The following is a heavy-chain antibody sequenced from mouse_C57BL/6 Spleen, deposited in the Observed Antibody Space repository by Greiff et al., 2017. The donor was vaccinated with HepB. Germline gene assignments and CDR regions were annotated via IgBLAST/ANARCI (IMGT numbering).Heavy chain of an antibody. CDR2: IHPNSGST. D-gene: IGHD4-1*01. CDR1: GYTFTSYW. Sequence: QVQLQQSGAELVKPGASVKLSCKASGYTFTSYWMHWVKQRPGQGLEWIGMIHPNSGSTNYNEKFKSKATLTVDKSSSTAYMQLSSLTSEDSAVYYCARTWDDRDYFDYWGQGTTLTVSS. V-gene: IGHV1-64*01. CDR3: ARTWDDRDYFDY. J-gene: IGHJ2*01.